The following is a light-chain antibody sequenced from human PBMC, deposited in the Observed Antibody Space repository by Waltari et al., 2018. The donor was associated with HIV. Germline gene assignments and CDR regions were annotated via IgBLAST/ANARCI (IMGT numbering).Light chain of an antibody. J-gene: IGLJ2*01. Sequence: QSALTQPASVSGFPRQSITISCTGSRSDIGGYKYVSWYQSYPGKAPKLIIYDVSSRPSGVSDRFSGSKSGNTASLTISGLRAGDEADYYCSSYTSTSTPLLFGGGTKLTVL. CDR2: DVS. CDR3: SSYTSTSTPLL. CDR1: RSDIGGYKY. V-gene: IGLV2-14*01.